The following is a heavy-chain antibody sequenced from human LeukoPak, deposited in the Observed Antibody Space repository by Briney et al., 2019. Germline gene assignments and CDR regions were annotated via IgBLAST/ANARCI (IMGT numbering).Heavy chain of an antibody. D-gene: IGHD5-18*01. CDR2: IVSSGRKI. Sequence: GGSQRLSCAASGFTFSVYYMTWIRHAPGKGLEWISYIVSSGRKIHYADSVKGRFTISRDNPKNSLYLQMNSLRAEDTAVYYCARAGGYRYEGFDCWGQGALVTVSS. J-gene: IGHJ4*02. CDR3: ARAGGYRYEGFDC. V-gene: IGHV3-11*01. CDR1: GFTFSVYY.